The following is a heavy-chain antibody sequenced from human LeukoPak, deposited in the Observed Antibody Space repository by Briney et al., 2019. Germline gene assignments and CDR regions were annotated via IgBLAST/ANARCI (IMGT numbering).Heavy chain of an antibody. CDR1: GFTVSSNY. CDR3: AKDLPYYDFWSGYNAFEY. D-gene: IGHD3-3*01. Sequence: GGSLRLSCAASGFTVSSNYMSWVRQAPGKGLEWVSVIYSGGSTYYADSVKGRFTISRDNSNNTLYLQMNSLRAEDTAVYYCAKDLPYYDFWSGYNAFEYWGQGTLVTVSS. V-gene: IGHV3-53*01. CDR2: IYSGGST. J-gene: IGHJ4*02.